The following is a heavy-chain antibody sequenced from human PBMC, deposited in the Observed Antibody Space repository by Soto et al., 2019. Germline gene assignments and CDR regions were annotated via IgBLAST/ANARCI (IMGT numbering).Heavy chain of an antibody. CDR1: GGSISSYY. D-gene: IGHD3-3*01. V-gene: IGHV4-4*07. CDR3: ARSTGDFWSGYYYY. Sequence: SDTLSLTCTVSGGSISSYYWNWIRQPAGKGLEWIGRIHTSGTTNYNPSLKSRVTLSVDTSKKQFSLKLSSVTAADTAVYYCARSTGDFWSGYYYYWGQGTLVTVSS. CDR2: IHTSGTT. J-gene: IGHJ4*02.